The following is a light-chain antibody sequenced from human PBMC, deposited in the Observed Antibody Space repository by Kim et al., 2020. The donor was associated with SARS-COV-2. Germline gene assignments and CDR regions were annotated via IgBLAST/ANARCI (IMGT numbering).Light chain of an antibody. CDR2: DAS. CDR1: QSVSSN. J-gene: IGKJ4*01. V-gene: IGKV3-15*01. Sequence: EIVMTQSPVTLSVSPGEIATLSCRASQSVSSNLAWYQQKPGQAPRLLIYDASTTATGIPARFSGSGSGTEFTLTISSLQSKDFTFYYCQQYTKWPPTFGGGTKVDIK. CDR3: QQYTKWPPT.